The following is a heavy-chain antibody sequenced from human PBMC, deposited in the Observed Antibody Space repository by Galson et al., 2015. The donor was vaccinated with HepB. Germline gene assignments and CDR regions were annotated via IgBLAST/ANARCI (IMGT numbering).Heavy chain of an antibody. J-gene: IGHJ4*02. CDR1: GFTFSSYA. CDR3: AKDRGGGELLGGY. V-gene: IGHV3-23*01. Sequence: SLRLSCAASGFTFSSYAMSWVRQAPGKGLEWVSAISGSGGSTYYADSVKGRFTISRDNSKYTLYLQMNSLRAEDTAVYYCAKDRGGGELLGGYWGQGTLVTVSS. CDR2: ISGSGGST. D-gene: IGHD1-26*01.